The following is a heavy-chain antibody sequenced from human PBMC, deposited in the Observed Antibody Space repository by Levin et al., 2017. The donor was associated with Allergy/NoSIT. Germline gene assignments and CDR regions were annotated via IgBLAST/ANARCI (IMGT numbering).Heavy chain of an antibody. D-gene: IGHD6-13*01. V-gene: IGHV4-39*01. CDR1: GGSISSSSYY. Sequence: SETLSLTCTVSGGSISSSSYYWGWIRQPPGKGLEWIGSIYYSASTYYNPSLKIRITIAVDTSKNQFSLKLSTVTAADTAVYYCARSRIAGSMKVGYYYYGMDVWGQGITVTVSS. CDR2: IYYSAST. J-gene: IGHJ6*02. CDR3: ARSRIAGSMKVGYYYYGMDV.